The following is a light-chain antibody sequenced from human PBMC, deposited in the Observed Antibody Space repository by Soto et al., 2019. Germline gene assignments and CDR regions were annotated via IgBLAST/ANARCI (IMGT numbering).Light chain of an antibody. J-gene: IGKJ1*01. Sequence: DIQMTQSPSTLSASIGDRVTITCRASQSIDSWLAWYQQKPGKAPKLLIYKASSLQSGVPSRFSGSGSGTEFTLTISGLQPDDFATYSCQHYDAYSRTFGQGTKVDVK. V-gene: IGKV1-5*03. CDR2: KAS. CDR3: QHYDAYSRT. CDR1: QSIDSW.